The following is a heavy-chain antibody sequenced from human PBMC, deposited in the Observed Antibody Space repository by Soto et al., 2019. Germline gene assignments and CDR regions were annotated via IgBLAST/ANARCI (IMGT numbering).Heavy chain of an antibody. CDR3: ARGPYSDSGGYYFF. J-gene: IGHJ4*02. D-gene: IGHD3-22*01. CDR1: GGTLHDYY. Sequence: QVQLQQWGAGLLKPSETLSLTCAVYGGTLHDYYLNWIRQPPGKGLEWIGELNHSGSSNYNPSLKSRVTISVDTSKNQFSLTLRSVTAADTAVYYCARGPYSDSGGYYFFWGQGTLVTVSS. V-gene: IGHV4-34*01. CDR2: LNHSGSS.